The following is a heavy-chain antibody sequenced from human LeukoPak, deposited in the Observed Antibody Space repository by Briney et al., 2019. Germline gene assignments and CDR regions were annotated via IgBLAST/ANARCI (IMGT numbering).Heavy chain of an antibody. V-gene: IGHV3-30-3*01. CDR2: ISYDGSDK. Sequence: GGSLRLSCAASGFTFSSYAMHWVRQAPGKGLEWVAVISYDGSDKYSADSVKGRFTISRDNSKNTLYLQMNSLRAEDTAVWYCARETSDWYFDLWGRGTLVTVSS. CDR3: ARETSDWYFDL. CDR1: GFTFSSYA. J-gene: IGHJ2*01.